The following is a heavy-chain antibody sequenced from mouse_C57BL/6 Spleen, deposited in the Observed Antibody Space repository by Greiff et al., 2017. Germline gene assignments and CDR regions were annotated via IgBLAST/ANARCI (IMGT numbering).Heavy chain of an antibody. Sequence: EVQGVESGGGLVKPGGSLKLSCAASGFTFSSYAMSWVRQTPEKRLEWVATISDGGSYTYYPDNVKGRFTISRDNAKNNLYLQMSHLKSEDTAMYYCAREGVRQGFAYWGQGTLVTVSA. J-gene: IGHJ3*01. CDR2: ISDGGSYT. V-gene: IGHV5-4*01. D-gene: IGHD2-14*01. CDR1: GFTFSSYA. CDR3: AREGVRQGFAY.